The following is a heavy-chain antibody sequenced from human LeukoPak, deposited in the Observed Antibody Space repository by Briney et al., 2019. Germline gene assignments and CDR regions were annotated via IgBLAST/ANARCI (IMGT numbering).Heavy chain of an antibody. J-gene: IGHJ6*01. Sequence: SETLSLTCTVSGGSISSSSYYWGWIRQPPGKGLEWIGSIYYSGSTYYNPSLKSRVTISVDTSKNQFSLKLSSVTAADTAVYYCARQIVVVTPNDYYYYGMDVWGQGATVTVSS. CDR2: IYYSGST. CDR1: GGSISSSSYY. V-gene: IGHV4-39*01. D-gene: IGHD3-22*01. CDR3: ARQIVVVTPNDYYYYGMDV.